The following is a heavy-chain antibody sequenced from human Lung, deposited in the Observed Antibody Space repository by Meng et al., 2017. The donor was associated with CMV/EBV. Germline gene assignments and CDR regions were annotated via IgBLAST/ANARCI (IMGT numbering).Heavy chain of an antibody. D-gene: IGHD2-15*01. CDR1: GFSFSSYE. J-gene: IGHJ3*02. V-gene: IGHV3-48*03. CDR2: STRSGDTT. Sequence: GESLKISCAASGFSFSSYEMNWVRQAPGKGLVWVSYSTRSGDTTYYADSVKGRFTISRDNAKNSLYLQMNSLRAEDTGDYYCAREGGKYCSGDNCYYDAFDMWXQVTXVTVAS. CDR3: AREGGKYCSGDNCYYDAFDM.